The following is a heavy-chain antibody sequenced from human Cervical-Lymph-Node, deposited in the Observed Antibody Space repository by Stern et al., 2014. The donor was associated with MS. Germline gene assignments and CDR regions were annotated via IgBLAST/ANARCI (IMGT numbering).Heavy chain of an antibody. J-gene: IGHJ4*01. CDR2: VNTNRGGT. CDR1: GYIFTDYY. D-gene: IGHD3-3*01. Sequence: VQLVESGAEARAPRASMKVSCKASGYIFTDYYLHWVRQAPGQGLEWLGWVNTNRGGTNYAQNFQGRVTMTRDTSISTAYMELRWLGSADTAVYYCARGSGTAYDLRGDYWGQGTLVTVSS. V-gene: IGHV1-2*02. CDR3: ARGSGTAYDLRGDY.